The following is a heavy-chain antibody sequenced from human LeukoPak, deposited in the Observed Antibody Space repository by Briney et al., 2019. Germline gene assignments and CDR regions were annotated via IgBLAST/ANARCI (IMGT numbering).Heavy chain of an antibody. Sequence: GGSLRLSCAASGFTFSSYSMNWVRQAPGKGLEWGSYISSSSSTIYYADSVKGRFTISRDNAKNSLYLQMNSLRAEDTAVYYCASYGDYEGLYAFDIWGQGTMVTVSS. CDR3: ASYGDYEGLYAFDI. J-gene: IGHJ3*02. CDR2: ISSSSSTI. V-gene: IGHV3-48*04. D-gene: IGHD4-17*01. CDR1: GFTFSSYS.